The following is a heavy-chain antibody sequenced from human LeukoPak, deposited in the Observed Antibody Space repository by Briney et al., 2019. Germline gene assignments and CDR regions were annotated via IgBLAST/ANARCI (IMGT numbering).Heavy chain of an antibody. CDR1: GFTVSSNY. D-gene: IGHD6-13*01. CDR3: ARGMIAAADRDAFDI. V-gene: IGHV3-53*01. CDR2: IYSGGST. Sequence: QPGGSLRLSCAASGFTVSSNYMSWVRQAPGKGLEWVSVIYSGGSTYYADSVKGRFTISRDNSKNTLYLQMNSLRAEDTAVYYCARGMIAAADRDAFDIWGQGTMVTVSS. J-gene: IGHJ3*02.